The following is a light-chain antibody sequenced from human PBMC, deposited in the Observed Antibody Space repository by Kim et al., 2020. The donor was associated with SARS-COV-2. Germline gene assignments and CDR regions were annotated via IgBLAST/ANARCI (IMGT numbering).Light chain of an antibody. CDR1: SGHSSYI. V-gene: IGLV4-60*03. CDR3: ETWDSNNWV. J-gene: IGLJ3*02. Sequence: SSVQLTCTLSSGHSSYIIAWHQQQPGKAPRYLMKLEGSGSYNKGSGVPDRFSGSSSGADRYLTISNLQSEDEADYYCETWDSNNWVFGGGTQLTVL. CDR2: LEGSGSY.